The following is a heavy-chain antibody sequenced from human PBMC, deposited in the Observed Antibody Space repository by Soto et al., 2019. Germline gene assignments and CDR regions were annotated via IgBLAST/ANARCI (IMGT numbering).Heavy chain of an antibody. CDR3: ARDSSGWFDY. V-gene: IGHV4-59*01. CDR2: IYYSGST. J-gene: IGHJ4*02. CDR1: GGSISSYY. Sequence: PSETLSLTCTVSGGSISSYYWSWIRQPPGKGLEWIGYIYYSGSTNYNPSLKSRVTISVDTSKNQFSLKLSSVTAADTAVYYCARDSSGWFDYRGQGTLVTVSS. D-gene: IGHD6-19*01.